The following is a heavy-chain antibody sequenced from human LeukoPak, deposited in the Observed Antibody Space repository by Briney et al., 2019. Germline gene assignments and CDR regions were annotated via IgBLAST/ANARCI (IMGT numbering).Heavy chain of an antibody. Sequence: LRLSCAASGFTFSNYAMSWVRQPPGKGLEWIGSVYYPGSPYYSPSLKTRVTISVDTPKNQFSLKLSSVTAADTAVYFCARSHFYGSGVDSWGQGTLVTVSS. J-gene: IGHJ5*01. D-gene: IGHD3-10*01. CDR3: ARSHFYGSGVDS. CDR2: VYYPGSP. V-gene: IGHV4-30-2*03. CDR1: GFTFSNYA.